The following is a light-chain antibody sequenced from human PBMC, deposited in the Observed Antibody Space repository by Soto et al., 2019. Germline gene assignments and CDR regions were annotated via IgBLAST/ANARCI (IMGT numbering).Light chain of an antibody. CDR1: RSLARNY. Sequence: DIVLTQSTGTLSLSPGESATLSCRASRSLARNYLAWYQQKPGQAPRLLFYGASTRATGVPDRFSGSGSGTDFVITIRRLEPEDFAIYYCHQYGRSIMYTFGQGTKLEI. J-gene: IGKJ2*01. CDR3: HQYGRSIMYT. V-gene: IGKV3-20*01. CDR2: GAS.